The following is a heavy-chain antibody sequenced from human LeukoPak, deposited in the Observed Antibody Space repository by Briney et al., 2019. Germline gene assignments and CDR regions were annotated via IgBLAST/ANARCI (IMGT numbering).Heavy chain of an antibody. CDR1: GYTFTSYG. CDR3: ARDLSAVAANKYFQH. D-gene: IGHD6-19*01. Sequence: ASVKVSCKASGYTFTSYGISWVRQAPGQGLEWMGWISAYNGNTNYAQKLQGRVTMTTDTSTSTAYMELRSLRSDDTAVYYCARDLSAVAANKYFQHWGQCTLVTVSS. J-gene: IGHJ1*01. V-gene: IGHV1-18*01. CDR2: ISAYNGNT.